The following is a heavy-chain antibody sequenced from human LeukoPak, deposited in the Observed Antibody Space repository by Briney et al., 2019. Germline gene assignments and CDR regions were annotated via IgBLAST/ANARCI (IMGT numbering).Heavy chain of an antibody. D-gene: IGHD3-10*01. CDR1: GGSISSGDYY. J-gene: IGHJ4*02. CDR3: ARVSGAAFPFIDY. CDR2: IYYSGST. V-gene: IGHV4-30-4*01. Sequence: SQTLSLTCTVSGGSISSGDYYWSWIRQPPGKGLEWIGYIYYSGSTYYNLSLKSRVTISVDTSKNQFSLKLSSVTAADTAVYYCARVSGAAFPFIDYWGQGTLVTVSS.